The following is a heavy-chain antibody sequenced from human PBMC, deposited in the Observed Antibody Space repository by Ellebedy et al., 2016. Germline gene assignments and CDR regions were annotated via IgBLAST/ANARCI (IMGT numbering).Heavy chain of an antibody. D-gene: IGHD3-9*01. J-gene: IGHJ4*02. CDR1: GFTFSSYG. Sequence: GESLKISXAASGFTFSSYGMHWVRQAPGKGLEWVAVISYDGSNKYYADSVKGRFTISRDNSKNTLYLQMNSLRAEDTAVYYCAKSYDILTGVDYWGQGTLVTVSS. CDR2: ISYDGSNK. V-gene: IGHV3-30*18. CDR3: AKSYDILTGVDY.